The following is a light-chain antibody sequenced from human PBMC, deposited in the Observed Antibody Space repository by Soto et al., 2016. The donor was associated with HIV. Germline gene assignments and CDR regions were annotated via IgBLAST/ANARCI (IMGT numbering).Light chain of an antibody. J-gene: IGLJ2*01. CDR3: QSWDTTVV. CDR1: KLGNKY. Sequence: SFEVIQPPSVSVSPGRTVSITCSGDKLGNKYVCWYQQKPGQSPLLVIYQDSKRPSGIPERFSGSNSGNTATLTISGTQALDEADYYCQSWDTTVVFGGGTKLTVL. CDR2: QDS. V-gene: IGLV3-1*01.